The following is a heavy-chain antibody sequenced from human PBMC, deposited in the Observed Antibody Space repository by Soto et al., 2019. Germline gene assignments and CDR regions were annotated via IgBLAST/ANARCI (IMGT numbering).Heavy chain of an antibody. CDR1: GFTFSSYG. J-gene: IGHJ5*02. V-gene: IGHV3-33*01. CDR3: AREGVAAAGPSNWFDP. CDR2: IWYDGSNK. D-gene: IGHD6-13*01. Sequence: GGSLRLSCAASGFTFSSYGMHWVRQAPGKGLEWVAVIWYDGSNKYYADSVKGRFTISRDNSKNTLYLQMNSLRAEDTAVYYCAREGVAAAGPSNWFDPWGQGTLVTVSS.